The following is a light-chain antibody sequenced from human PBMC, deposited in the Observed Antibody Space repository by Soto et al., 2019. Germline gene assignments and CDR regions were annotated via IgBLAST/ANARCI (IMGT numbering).Light chain of an antibody. Sequence: DIQMTQSPSSLSASVGDTVTITCRASQSVTKYLNWYQHKPGKAPKLLIYAASSLYSNVPSRFSGSGSGTGFTLTITSLQPEDFATYYCQQTYSTPGTFGQGTKVEIK. CDR3: QQTYSTPGT. J-gene: IGKJ1*01. CDR1: QSVTKY. CDR2: AAS. V-gene: IGKV1-39*01.